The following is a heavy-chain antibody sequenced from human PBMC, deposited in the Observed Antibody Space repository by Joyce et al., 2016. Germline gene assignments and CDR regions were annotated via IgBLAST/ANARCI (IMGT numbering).Heavy chain of an antibody. CDR1: GSTFSSSS. CDR3: ARGGISYYYAMDV. D-gene: IGHD3-16*01. Sequence: QLVESGGGVVKQGGSLRLSCEASGSTFSSSSMGWFRQAPGKGLGWVAAISGTSYYIFHAETVRGRFTVSRDNAKKTLYLQMNSLRAEDSAVFYCARGGISYYYAMDVWGQGTTVTVSS. J-gene: IGHJ6*02. CDR2: ISGTSYYI. V-gene: IGHV3-21*01.